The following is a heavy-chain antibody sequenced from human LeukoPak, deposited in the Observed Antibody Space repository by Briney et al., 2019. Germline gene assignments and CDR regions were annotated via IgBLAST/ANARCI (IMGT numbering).Heavy chain of an antibody. Sequence: GGSLRLSCAASGFTFSSYSMNWVRQAPGKGLEWVSSISSSSSYIYYADSVKGRFTISRDNAKNSLYLQMNSLRAEDTAVYYCVRGLSLICSGGSCSRDDAFDIWGQGTMVTVSS. V-gene: IGHV3-21*01. CDR3: VRGLSLICSGGSCSRDDAFDI. J-gene: IGHJ3*02. CDR1: GFTFSSYS. CDR2: ISSSSSYI. D-gene: IGHD2-15*01.